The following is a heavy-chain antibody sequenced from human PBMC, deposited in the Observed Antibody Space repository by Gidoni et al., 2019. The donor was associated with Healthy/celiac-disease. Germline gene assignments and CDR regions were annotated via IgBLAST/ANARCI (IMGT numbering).Heavy chain of an antibody. J-gene: IGHJ6*02. CDR3: AKDGGIVVVPAARYYYGMDV. V-gene: IGHV3-23*01. D-gene: IGHD2-2*01. CDR2: ISGSGGST. CDR1: GFPFSSYA. Sequence: EVQLLESGGGLVQPGGSLRLPCAASGFPFSSYAMSRVRQAPGKGLEWVSAISGSGGSTYYADAVKGRFTISRDNSKNTLYLQMNSLRAEDTAVYYCAKDGGIVVVPAARYYYGMDVWGQGTTVTVSS.